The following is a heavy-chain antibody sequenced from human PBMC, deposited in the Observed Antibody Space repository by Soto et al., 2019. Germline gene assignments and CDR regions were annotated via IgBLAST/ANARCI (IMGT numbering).Heavy chain of an antibody. V-gene: IGHV4-38-2*02. Sequence: SETLSLTCAVSGYSISSGYYWGWIRQPPGKGLEWIGSIYHSGSTYYNPSLKSRVTISVDTSKNQFSLKLSSVTAADTAVYYCARDDLSGWYNYYYYYGMDVWGQGTTVTVSS. J-gene: IGHJ6*02. CDR1: GYSISSGYY. CDR2: IYHSGST. D-gene: IGHD6-19*01. CDR3: ARDDLSGWYNYYYYYGMDV.